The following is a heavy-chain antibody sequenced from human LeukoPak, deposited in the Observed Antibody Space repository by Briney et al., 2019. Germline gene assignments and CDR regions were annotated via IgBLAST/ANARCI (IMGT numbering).Heavy chain of an antibody. V-gene: IGHV6-1*01. Sequence: SQTLSLTCAISGDSVSSNSAAWNWIRQSPSRGLEWLGRTYYRSKWYNDYAVSVKSRITINPDTSKNQFSLQLNSVTPEDTAVYYCARVSMIVANRPGLDAFDIWGQGTMVTVSS. CDR3: ARVSMIVANRPGLDAFDI. D-gene: IGHD3-22*01. J-gene: IGHJ3*02. CDR1: GDSVSSNSAA. CDR2: TYYRSKWYN.